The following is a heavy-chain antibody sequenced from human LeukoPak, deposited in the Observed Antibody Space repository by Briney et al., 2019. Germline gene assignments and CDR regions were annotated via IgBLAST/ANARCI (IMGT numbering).Heavy chain of an antibody. Sequence: GGSLRLSCAASGFTFSNYWMTWVRQAPGIGLEWVANIKQDGSESYYVDSVRGRFTISRDNAKRSLYLQINSLRAEDTAVYYCVRDLGGALWRNAFDIWGQGTRVTVSS. CDR2: IKQDGSES. J-gene: IGHJ3*02. CDR1: GFTFSNYW. CDR3: VRDLGGALWRNAFDI. V-gene: IGHV3-7*05. D-gene: IGHD4-23*01.